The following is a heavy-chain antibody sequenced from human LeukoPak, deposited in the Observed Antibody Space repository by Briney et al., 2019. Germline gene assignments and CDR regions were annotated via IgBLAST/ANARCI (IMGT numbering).Heavy chain of an antibody. D-gene: IGHD3-22*01. Sequence: TGGSLRLSCAASGFTLSDYWMNWVRQAPGKGLVWVSRIKSDGKTNYADSVKGRFTISRDNAKNTVSLQMNSLRAEDTGVYYCARAPSEIGGYYPEYFRHWGQGTLVTVSS. CDR2: IKSDGKT. CDR1: GFTLSDYW. V-gene: IGHV3-74*01. J-gene: IGHJ1*01. CDR3: ARAPSEIGGYYPEYFRH.